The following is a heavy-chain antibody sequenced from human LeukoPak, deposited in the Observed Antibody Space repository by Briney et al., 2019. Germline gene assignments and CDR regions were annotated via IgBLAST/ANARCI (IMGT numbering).Heavy chain of an antibody. Sequence: SETLSLTCAVYGGSFSGYYWSWIRQPPGKGLEWIGEINHSGSTNYNPSLKSRVTISVDTSKNQFSLKLSSVTAADTAVYYCARDHYSYYGMDVWGQGTTVTVSS. CDR3: ARDHYSYYGMDV. CDR1: GGSFSGYY. CDR2: INHSGST. J-gene: IGHJ6*02. V-gene: IGHV4-34*01.